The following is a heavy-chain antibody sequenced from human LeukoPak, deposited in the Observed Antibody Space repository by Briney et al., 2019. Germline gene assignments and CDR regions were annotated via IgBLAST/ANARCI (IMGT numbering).Heavy chain of an antibody. D-gene: IGHD3-22*01. Sequence: GESLQISCKGSGYSFTSYWIGWVRQMPGKGLEWMGIIYPGDSDTRYSPSFQGQVTISADKPISTAYLQWSSLKASDTAMYYCARQGGDYYYDSSGYHFDYWGQGTLVTVSS. CDR2: IYPGDSDT. J-gene: IGHJ4*02. CDR3: ARQGGDYYYDSSGYHFDY. CDR1: GYSFTSYW. V-gene: IGHV5-51*01.